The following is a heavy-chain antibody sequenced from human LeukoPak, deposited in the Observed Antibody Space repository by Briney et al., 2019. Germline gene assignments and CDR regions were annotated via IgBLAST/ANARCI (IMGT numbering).Heavy chain of an antibody. D-gene: IGHD4-17*01. CDR3: ARDRTTVTLFDY. Sequence: GGSLRLSCAASGFTFTSVWMHWFRQAQGRGLVWISRISTDGAITGYADSVKGRFTISRDNAKNTLYLQMNSLRAGDTAVYYCARDRTTVTLFDYWGQGALVTVSS. V-gene: IGHV3-74*01. CDR1: GFTFTSVW. CDR2: ISTDGAIT. J-gene: IGHJ4*02.